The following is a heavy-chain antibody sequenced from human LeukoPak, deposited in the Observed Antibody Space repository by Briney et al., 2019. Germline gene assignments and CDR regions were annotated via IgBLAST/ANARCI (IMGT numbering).Heavy chain of an antibody. CDR1: GFTFSNYW. Sequence: GGSLRLSCAASGFTFSNYWMHWVRQAPGKGLVWVSRIDSDESTTTYADSAKGRFTISRDNAKNSLYLQMNSLRAEDTAIYYCTRVGYIDEGIDYWGQGTLVTVSS. CDR2: IDSDESTT. D-gene: IGHD5-24*01. J-gene: IGHJ4*02. V-gene: IGHV3-74*01. CDR3: TRVGYIDEGIDY.